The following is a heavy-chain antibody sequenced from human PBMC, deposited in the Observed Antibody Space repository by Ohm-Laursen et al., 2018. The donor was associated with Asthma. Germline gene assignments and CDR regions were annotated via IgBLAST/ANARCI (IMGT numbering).Heavy chain of an antibody. D-gene: IGHD6-13*01. CDR3: ARREIGIAAAGPRSYWYFDL. Sequence: ESLKISCKGSGYSFTSYWIGWVRQMPGKGLEWMGIIYPGDSDTRYSPSFQGQVTISADKSISTAYLQWSSLKASDTAMYYCARREIGIAAAGPRSYWYFDLWGRGTLVTVSS. J-gene: IGHJ2*01. CDR2: IYPGDSDT. CDR1: GYSFTSYW. V-gene: IGHV5-51*01.